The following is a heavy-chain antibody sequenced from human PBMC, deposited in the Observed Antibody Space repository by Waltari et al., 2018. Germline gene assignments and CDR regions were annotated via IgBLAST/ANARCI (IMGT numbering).Heavy chain of an antibody. CDR3: ARGGGGYDKYYFDL. D-gene: IGHD5-12*01. Sequence: QVPLQESGPGPVKPSQTLTLTCNVSGGSISRPHHWRWIRQSPGKGLEWIGYVYQSGSTLYNPTLNNRVTMSVDRSKNQFSLRLTSLTAADTAVYFCARGGGGYDKYYFDLWGQGTLVTVSS. J-gene: IGHJ4*02. CDR1: GGSISRPHH. CDR2: VYQSGST. V-gene: IGHV4-30-4*01.